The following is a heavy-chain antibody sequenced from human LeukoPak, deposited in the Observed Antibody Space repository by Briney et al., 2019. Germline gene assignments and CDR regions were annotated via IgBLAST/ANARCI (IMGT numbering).Heavy chain of an antibody. Sequence: GGSLRLSCAASGFTFSSYSMNWVRQAPGKGLEWVSSISSSSSYIYYADSVKGRFTISRDNAKNSLYLQMNSLRAEDTAVYYCARRDAFSLGFFDYWGQGTLDTVSS. V-gene: IGHV3-21*04. J-gene: IGHJ4*02. CDR2: ISSSSSYI. D-gene: IGHD5-24*01. CDR3: ARRDAFSLGFFDY. CDR1: GFTFSSYS.